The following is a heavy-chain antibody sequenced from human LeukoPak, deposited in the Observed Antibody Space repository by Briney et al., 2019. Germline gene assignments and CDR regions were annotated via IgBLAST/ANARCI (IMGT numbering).Heavy chain of an antibody. CDR3: ARELGYCSSTSCRIYYYYMDV. J-gene: IGHJ6*03. CDR2: INPNSGGT. D-gene: IGHD2-2*01. Sequence: ASVKVSCKASGYTFTGYYIHWVRQAPGQGLEWMGRINPNSGGTNYAQKFQGRVTMTTDTSTSTAYMELRSLRSDDTAVYYCARELGYCSSTSCRIYYYYMDVWGKGTTVTVSS. V-gene: IGHV1-2*06. CDR1: GYTFTGYY.